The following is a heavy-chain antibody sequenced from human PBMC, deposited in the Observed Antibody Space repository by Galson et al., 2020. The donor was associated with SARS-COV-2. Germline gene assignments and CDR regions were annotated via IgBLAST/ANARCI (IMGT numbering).Heavy chain of an antibody. CDR2: PSSISHFSP. J-gene: IGHJ4*02. V-gene: IGHV6-1*01. Sequence: SQTLSLTCAISGDSVSINRVAFNWIFLSPSIGLEWLGSPSSISHFSPEYAISVKSRITINPDTSKNQFSLHLNSVTSEDTAVYYCARGTEGRGVIDFFDYWGRGTLVTVSS. D-gene: IGHD3-16*02. CDR3: ARGTEGRGVIDFFDY. CDR1: GDSVSINRVA.